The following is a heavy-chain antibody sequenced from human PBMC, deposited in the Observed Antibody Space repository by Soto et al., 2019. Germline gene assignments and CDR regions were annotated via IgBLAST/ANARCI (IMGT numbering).Heavy chain of an antibody. CDR1: GGSISSSNW. CDR3: ARAVVVVAATEYYFDY. V-gene: IGHV4-4*02. J-gene: IGHJ4*02. Sequence: SETLSLTCAVSGGSISSSNWWSWVRQPPGKGLEWIGEIYHSGSTNYNPSLKSRVTIPVDKSKNQFSLKLSSVTAADTAVYYCARAVVVVAATEYYFDYWGQGTLVTVSS. CDR2: IYHSGST. D-gene: IGHD2-15*01.